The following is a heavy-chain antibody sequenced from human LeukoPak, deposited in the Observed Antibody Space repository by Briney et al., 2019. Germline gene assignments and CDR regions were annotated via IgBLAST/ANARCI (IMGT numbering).Heavy chain of an antibody. CDR3: ARWRGSYTFDY. CDR1: GYTFTSYY. Sequence: ASVKVSCKASGYTFTSYYMHWERQAPGQGLEWMGIINPSGGSTSYAQKFQGRVTMTRDTSTSTVYMELSSLRSEDTAVYYCARWRGSYTFDYWGQGTLVTVSS. D-gene: IGHD3-16*01. CDR2: INPSGGST. V-gene: IGHV1-46*01. J-gene: IGHJ4*02.